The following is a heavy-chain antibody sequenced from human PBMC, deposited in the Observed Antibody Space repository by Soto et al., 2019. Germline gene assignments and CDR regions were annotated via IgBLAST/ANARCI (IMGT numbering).Heavy chain of an antibody. D-gene: IGHD3-10*01. J-gene: IGHJ4*02. V-gene: IGHV3-23*01. Sequence: GGSLRLSCVASGTTFGSRAMSWVRQAPGEGLEWVSTITDTGGDTKYADSVRGRFTMSRDNSKKTLYLQMNSLRVEDSALYYCARGSTDSYPGSRIFDFWGRGTLVTVSS. CDR2: ITDTGGDT. CDR3: ARGSTDSYPGSRIFDF. CDR1: GTTFGSRA.